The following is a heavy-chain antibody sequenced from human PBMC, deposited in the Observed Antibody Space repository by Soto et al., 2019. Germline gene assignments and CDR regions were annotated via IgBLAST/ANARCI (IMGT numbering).Heavy chain of an antibody. CDR2: INHSGST. D-gene: IGHD6-13*01. J-gene: IGHJ6*03. V-gene: IGHV4-34*01. CDR3: ARGPRYSSRWYPLPAYYMDV. Sequence: SETLALTCAVYGGSFSGYYWSWIRQPPGKGLEWIGEINHSGSTNYNPSLKSRVTISVDTSKNQFSLKLSSVTAADTAVYYCARGPRYSSRWYPLPAYYMDVWGKGTTVTV. CDR1: GGSFSGYY.